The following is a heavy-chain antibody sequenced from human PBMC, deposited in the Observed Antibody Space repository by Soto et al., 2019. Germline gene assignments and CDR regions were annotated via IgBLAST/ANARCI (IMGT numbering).Heavy chain of an antibody. J-gene: IGHJ5*02. CDR3: ARVGPWVPYYYDSSPYTFENWFDP. V-gene: IGHV4-39*02. CDR2: IYHGGST. Sequence: SETLSLTCTVSGGSVTSDEDYWTWIRQPPGKGLEWIGSIYHGGSTYYNPSLNSRVTLSIDMTNNHVSLILNSVTAADTAVYYCARVGPWVPYYYDSSPYTFENWFDPWGQGTLVTVSS. CDR1: GGSVTSDEDY. D-gene: IGHD3-22*01.